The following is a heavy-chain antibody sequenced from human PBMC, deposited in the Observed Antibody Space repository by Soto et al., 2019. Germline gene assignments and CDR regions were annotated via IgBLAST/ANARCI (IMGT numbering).Heavy chain of an antibody. Sequence: ASVKVSCKASGYTFTSYDINWVRQATGQGLEWMGWMNPNSGNTGYAQKFQGRVTMTRNTSISTAYMELNSLRSEDTAVYYCARVGLLTGEAFDIWGQGTMVTVSS. CDR1: GYTFTSYD. J-gene: IGHJ3*02. CDR2: MNPNSGNT. V-gene: IGHV1-8*01. CDR3: ARVGLLTGEAFDI. D-gene: IGHD7-27*01.